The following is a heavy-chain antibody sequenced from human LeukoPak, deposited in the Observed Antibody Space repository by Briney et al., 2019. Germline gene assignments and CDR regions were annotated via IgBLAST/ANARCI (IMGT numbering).Heavy chain of an antibody. Sequence: SETLSLTCTVSGGSISSYYWSWIRQPPGKGLEWIGYIYYSGSTNYNPSLKSRVTISVDTSKNQFSLKPSSVTAADTAVYYCAREYYDILTGYPYCFDYWGQGTLVTVSS. V-gene: IGHV4-59*13. CDR1: GGSISSYY. CDR3: AREYYDILTGYPYCFDY. CDR2: IYYSGST. J-gene: IGHJ4*02. D-gene: IGHD3-9*01.